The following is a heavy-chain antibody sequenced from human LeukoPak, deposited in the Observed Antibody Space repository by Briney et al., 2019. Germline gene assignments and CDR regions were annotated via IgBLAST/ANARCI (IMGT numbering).Heavy chain of an antibody. J-gene: IGHJ6*03. D-gene: IGHD3-3*01. CDR3: ARDVYDFWTPPDYYYMDV. CDR1: GGSISSYY. CDR2: IYTSGST. Sequence: PSETLSLTCTVSGGSISSYYWSWIRQPAGKGLEWIGRIYTSGSTNYNPSLKSRVTMSVDTSKNQFSLKLSSVTAADTAVYYCARDVYDFWTPPDYYYMDVWGKGTTVTVSS. V-gene: IGHV4-4*07.